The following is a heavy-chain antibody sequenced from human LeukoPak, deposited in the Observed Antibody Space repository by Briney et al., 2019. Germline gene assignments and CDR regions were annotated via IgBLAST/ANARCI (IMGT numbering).Heavy chain of an antibody. D-gene: IGHD6-13*01. CDR2: IHDGGSPI. J-gene: IGHJ4*02. CDR1: GFTFSSYS. CDR3: ARGGSSWFSY. Sequence: GGSLRLSCAASGFTFSSYSMTWVRQAPGKGLEWISYIHDGGSPIYYADSVKGRFTVSRDNAKNSLYLQMNSLRAGDTAVYYCARGGSSWFSYWGQGTLVTVSS. V-gene: IGHV3-48*01.